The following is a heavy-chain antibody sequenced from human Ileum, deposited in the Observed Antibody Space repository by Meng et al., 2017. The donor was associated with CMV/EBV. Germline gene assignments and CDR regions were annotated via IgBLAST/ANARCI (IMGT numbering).Heavy chain of an antibody. D-gene: IGHD3-9*01. CDR1: YTFPDYY. CDR2: INPHSGGT. J-gene: IGHJ4*02. V-gene: IGHV1-2*02. CDR3: ARARGYDILTGYGLLDY. Sequence: YTFPDYYLHLVRPAPEPGLAWMGWINPHSGGTNYAQTFQGRVTMTRDTSITTAYMELSRLRSDDTAMYYCARARGYDILTGYGLLDYWGQGPLVTVSS.